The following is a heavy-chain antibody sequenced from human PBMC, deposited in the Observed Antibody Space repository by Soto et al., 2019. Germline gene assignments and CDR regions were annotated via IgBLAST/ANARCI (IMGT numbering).Heavy chain of an antibody. CDR3: ARTRAPYYYDSSGYSGFLDY. CDR2: IIPIFGTA. V-gene: IGHV1-69*01. Sequence: QVQLVQSGAEVRKPGSSVKVSCKASGGTFSSYAISWVRQAPGQGLEWMGGIIPIFGTANYAQKFQGRVTITADESTSTAYMELSSLRSEDTAVYYCARTRAPYYYDSSGYSGFLDYWGQGTLVTVSS. CDR1: GGTFSSYA. J-gene: IGHJ4*02. D-gene: IGHD3-22*01.